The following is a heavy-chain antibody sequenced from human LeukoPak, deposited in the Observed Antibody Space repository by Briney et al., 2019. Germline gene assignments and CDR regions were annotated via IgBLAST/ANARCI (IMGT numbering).Heavy chain of an antibody. CDR3: ARQRVYCSSTSCYLGSGMDV. Sequence: PSETLSLTCAVYGGSFSGYYWSWIRQPPGKGLEWIGEINHSGSTNYNPSLKSRVTISVDTSKNQFSLKLSSVTAADTAVYYCARQRVYCSSTSCYLGSGMDVWAKGPRSPSP. D-gene: IGHD2-2*01. J-gene: IGHJ6*02. V-gene: IGHV4-34*01. CDR1: GGSFSGYY. CDR2: INHSGST.